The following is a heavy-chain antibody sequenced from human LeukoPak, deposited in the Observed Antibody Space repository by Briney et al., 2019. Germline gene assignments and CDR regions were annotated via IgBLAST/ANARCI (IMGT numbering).Heavy chain of an antibody. V-gene: IGHV3-21*01. D-gene: IGHD3-9*01. J-gene: IGHJ5*02. CDR1: GFTFSSYS. CDR3: ARDGGYDMGWFDP. Sequence: GGSLRLSCAASGFTFSSYSMNWVRQAPGKGLEWVSSISSSSSYIYYADSVKGRFTISRDNVKNSLYLQMNSLRAEDTAVYYCARDGGYDMGWFDPWGQGTLVTVSS. CDR2: ISSSSSYI.